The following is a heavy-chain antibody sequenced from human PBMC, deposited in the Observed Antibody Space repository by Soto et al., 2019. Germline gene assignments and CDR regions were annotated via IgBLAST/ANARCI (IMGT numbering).Heavy chain of an antibody. CDR2: ISAAGDP. V-gene: IGHV3-13*05. Sequence: EVQLVESGGGLVQPGGSLRLSCEASGFTFRNYDMHWVRQGTGKGLEWVSGISAAGDPDYADSVEGRFTISRENAQSSFFLQMNSLRVGDTAVYYCARTDRYFYGLDVWGQRTRVIVSS. J-gene: IGHJ6*02. CDR3: ARTDRYFYGLDV. CDR1: GFTFRNYD.